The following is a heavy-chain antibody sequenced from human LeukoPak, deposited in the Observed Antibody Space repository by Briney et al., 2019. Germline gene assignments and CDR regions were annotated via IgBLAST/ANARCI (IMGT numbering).Heavy chain of an antibody. J-gene: IGHJ5*02. D-gene: IGHD3-10*01. CDR1: GFTFSSYW. Sequence: GSLRLSCAASGFTFSSYWMSWVRQAPGKGLEWIGEINHSGSTNYNPSLKSRVTISVDTSKNQFSLKLSSVTAADTAVYYCARRRYREVRGHWFDPWGQGTLVTVSS. V-gene: IGHV4-34*01. CDR2: INHSGST. CDR3: ARRRYREVRGHWFDP.